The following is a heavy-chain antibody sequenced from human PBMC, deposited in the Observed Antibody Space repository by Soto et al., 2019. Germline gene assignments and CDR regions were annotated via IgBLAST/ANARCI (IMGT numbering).Heavy chain of an antibody. J-gene: IGHJ4*02. Sequence: ASVKGSCKASGYTFTGHYINWVRQAPEQGPEWMGEIGPESGATRYAQRFQGRVTMTRDMSITTVYMEVNNLSPDDTAVYYCGRGRSGQIVVFYWGQGTPVTVSS. CDR3: GRGRSGQIVVFY. D-gene: IGHD1-26*01. CDR2: IGPESGAT. V-gene: IGHV1-2*02. CDR1: GYTFTGHY.